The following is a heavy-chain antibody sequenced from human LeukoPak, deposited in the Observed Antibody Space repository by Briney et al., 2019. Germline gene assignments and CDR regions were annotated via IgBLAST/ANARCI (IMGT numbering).Heavy chain of an antibody. D-gene: IGHD2-2*03. CDR2: INHSGST. CDR3: ARGPRAGYCSSTSCYPGRWFDP. CDR1: GGSFSGYC. V-gene: IGHV4-34*01. Sequence: SETLSLTCAVYGGSFSGYCWSWIRQPPGKGLEWIGEINHSGSTNYNPSLKSRVTISVDTSKNQFSLKLSSVTAADTAVYYCARGPRAGYCSSTSCYPGRWFDPWGQGTLVTVSS. J-gene: IGHJ5*02.